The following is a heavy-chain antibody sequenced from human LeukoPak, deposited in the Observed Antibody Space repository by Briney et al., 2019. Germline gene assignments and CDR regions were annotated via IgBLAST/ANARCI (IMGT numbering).Heavy chain of an antibody. CDR2: IYYSGTT. CDR1: GGSISSYY. Sequence: SETLSLTCTVSGGSISSYYWSWIRQPPGKALEWIGYIYYSGTTNYNPSLKSRVTISVDTSKSQFSLKLTSVTAADTAVYYCARGRGYCSGGSCRRFDPWGQGTLVTVSS. J-gene: IGHJ5*02. D-gene: IGHD2-15*01. CDR3: ARGRGYCSGGSCRRFDP. V-gene: IGHV4-59*01.